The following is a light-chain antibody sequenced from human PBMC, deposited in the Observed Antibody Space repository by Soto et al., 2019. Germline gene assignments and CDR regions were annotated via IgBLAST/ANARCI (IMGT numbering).Light chain of an antibody. Sequence: EIVMTQSPATLSVSPGERVTLSCRASQSVGSNLAWYQKKPGQAPRLLIYSAATRATGIPARFSGSGSGTEFTLTISSLQSDDFGVSYCQQSTKMWTFGQGTMV. J-gene: IGKJ1*01. V-gene: IGKV3-15*01. CDR3: QQSTKMWT. CDR2: SAA. CDR1: QSVGSN.